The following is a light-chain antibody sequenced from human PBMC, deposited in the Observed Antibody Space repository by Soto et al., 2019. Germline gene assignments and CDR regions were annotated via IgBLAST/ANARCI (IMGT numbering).Light chain of an antibody. CDR1: QDISNY. CDR2: DAS. V-gene: IGKV1-33*01. CDR3: QQYDNLPPYT. J-gene: IGKJ2*01. Sequence: DIQMTQSPSSLSASVGDRVTITCQASQDISNYLNWYQQKPGKAPNLLIYDASNLETAVTSKFSGSRSGTDFTFTISSVQREDIATYYCQQYDNLPPYTFGQGTKLEIK.